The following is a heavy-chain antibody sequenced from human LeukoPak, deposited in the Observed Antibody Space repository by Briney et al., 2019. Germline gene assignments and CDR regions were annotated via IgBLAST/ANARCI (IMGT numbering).Heavy chain of an antibody. Sequence: GASVKVSCKASGYTFTSYAMHWVRQAPGQRLEWMGWSNAGNGNTKYSQEFQGRVTITRDTSASTAYMELSSLRSEDMAVYYCARDLGVYGDPNYYFDYWGQGTLVTVSS. CDR3: ARDLGVYGDPNYYFDY. D-gene: IGHD4-17*01. CDR1: GYTFTSYA. CDR2: SNAGNGNT. J-gene: IGHJ4*02. V-gene: IGHV1-3*02.